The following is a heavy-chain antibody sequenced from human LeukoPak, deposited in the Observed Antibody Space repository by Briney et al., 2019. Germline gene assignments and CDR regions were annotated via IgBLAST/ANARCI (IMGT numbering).Heavy chain of an antibody. D-gene: IGHD2-2*02. CDR2: IKSKTDGGTT. J-gene: IGHJ4*02. CDR1: GFTVSSNY. Sequence: GGSLRLSCAASGFTVSSNYMSWVRQAPGKGLEWVGRIKSKTDGGTTDYAAPVKGRFTISRDDSKNTLYLQMNSLKTEDTAVYYCTTDPEGDCSSTSCYNAFDYWGQGTLVTVSS. V-gene: IGHV3-15*01. CDR3: TTDPEGDCSSTSCYNAFDY.